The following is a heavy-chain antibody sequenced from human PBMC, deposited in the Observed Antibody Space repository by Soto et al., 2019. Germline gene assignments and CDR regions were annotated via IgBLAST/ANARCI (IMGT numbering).Heavy chain of an antibody. V-gene: IGHV1-2*04. CDR1: GYTFTGYY. J-gene: IGHJ3*02. Sequence: ASVKVSCKASGYTFTGYYMHWVRQAPGQGLEWMGWINPNSGGTNYAQKFQGWVTMTRDTSISTAYMELSRLRSDDTAVYYCARDGGDNGLFGAFDIWGQGTMVTVSS. CDR3: ARDGGDNGLFGAFDI. CDR2: INPNSGGT. D-gene: IGHD2-21*02.